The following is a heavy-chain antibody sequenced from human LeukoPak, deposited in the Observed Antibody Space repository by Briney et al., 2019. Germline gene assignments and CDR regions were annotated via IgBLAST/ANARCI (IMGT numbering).Heavy chain of an antibody. J-gene: IGHJ4*02. CDR1: GFTFSSYW. Sequence: GGSLRLSCAASGFTFSSYWMSWVRQAPGKGLEWVANIKQDGSEKYYVDSVKGRFTISRDNAKNSLYLQMNSLRAEDTAVYYCRSYDFWSGYYMREGYYFDYWGQGTLVTVSS. CDR2: IKQDGSEK. CDR3: RSYDFWSGYYMREGYYFDY. D-gene: IGHD3-3*01. V-gene: IGHV3-7*03.